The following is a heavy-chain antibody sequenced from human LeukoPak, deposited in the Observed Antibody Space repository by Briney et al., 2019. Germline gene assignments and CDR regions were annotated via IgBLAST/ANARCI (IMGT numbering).Heavy chain of an antibody. Sequence: GGSLRLSCAASGFTFSSNAMSWVRQAPGKGLEWVSSISDSGTRTYYVDSVKDRFTISRDNSRNTLYLQMNGLRAEDTAIYYWAKLIGDSSEIGWGQGTLVTVSS. CDR3: AKLIGDSSEIG. V-gene: IGHV3-23*01. D-gene: IGHD2-21*02. CDR1: GFTFSSNA. CDR2: ISDSGTRT. J-gene: IGHJ4*02.